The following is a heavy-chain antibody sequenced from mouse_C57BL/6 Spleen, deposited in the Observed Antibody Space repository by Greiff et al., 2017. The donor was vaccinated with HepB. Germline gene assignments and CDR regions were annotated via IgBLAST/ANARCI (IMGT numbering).Heavy chain of an antibody. Sequence: QVHVKQPGAELVMPGASVKLSCKASGYTFTSYWMHWVKQRPGQGLEWIGEIDPSDSYTNYNQKFKGKSTLTVDKSSSTAYMQLSSLTSEDSAVYYCARWNDYDTSSYWYFDVWGTGTTVTVSS. V-gene: IGHV1-69*01. CDR2: IDPSDSYT. CDR3: ARWNDYDTSSYWYFDV. D-gene: IGHD2-4*01. CDR1: GYTFTSYW. J-gene: IGHJ1*03.